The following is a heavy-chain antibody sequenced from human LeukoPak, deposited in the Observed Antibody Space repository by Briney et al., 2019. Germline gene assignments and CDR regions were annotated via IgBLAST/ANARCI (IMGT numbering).Heavy chain of an antibody. Sequence: SETLSLTCTVSGGSISSYYWSWIRQPAGKGLEWIGRIYTSGSTNYNPSLKSRVTVSVDTSKNQFSLKLSSVTAADTAVYYCARVGDSSGGAYYYYMDVWGKGTTVTVSS. CDR3: ARVGDSSGGAYYYYMDV. CDR2: IYTSGST. CDR1: GGSISSYY. J-gene: IGHJ6*03. V-gene: IGHV4-4*07. D-gene: IGHD3-22*01.